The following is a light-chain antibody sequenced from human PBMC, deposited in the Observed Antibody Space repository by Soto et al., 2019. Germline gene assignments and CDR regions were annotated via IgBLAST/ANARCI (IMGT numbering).Light chain of an antibody. CDR3: QQYNSYSPDT. CDR2: DAS. CDR1: QSISSW. Sequence: IHMSQSPSTLSASVGDRVTITCRASQSISSWLAWYQQKPGKAPKLLIYDASSLESGVPSRFSGSGSGTEFTLTISSLQPDDFATYYCQQYNSYSPDTFGPGTKVDIK. V-gene: IGKV1-5*01. J-gene: IGKJ3*01.